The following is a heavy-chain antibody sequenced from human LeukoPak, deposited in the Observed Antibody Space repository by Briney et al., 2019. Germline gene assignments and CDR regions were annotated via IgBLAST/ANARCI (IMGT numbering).Heavy chain of an antibody. D-gene: IGHD2-15*01. V-gene: IGHV4-61*02. CDR1: GDSITSGDSY. Sequence: SQTLSLTCSVSGDSITSGDSYWTWIRQPAGVGLEWIGLIYTSGATKYNPSLKSRITISLDTSKNQFSLQLNSVTAADTAVYYCAREYSHWGQGTLVTVSS. J-gene: IGHJ4*02. CDR3: AREYSH. CDR2: IYTSGAT.